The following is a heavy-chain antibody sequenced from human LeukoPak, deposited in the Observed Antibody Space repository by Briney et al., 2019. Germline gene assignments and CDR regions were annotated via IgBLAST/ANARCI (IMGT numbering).Heavy chain of an antibody. J-gene: IGHJ4*02. D-gene: IGHD4-17*01. CDR3: ARDKDYGDYGD. CDR1: GYAFTSYG. Sequence: ASVKVSRKASGYAFTSYGISWVRQAPGQGLEWMGWISAYNGNTNYAQKLQGRVTMTTDTSTSTAYMELRGLRSDDTAVYYCARDKDYGDYGDWGQGTLVTVSS. V-gene: IGHV1-18*01. CDR2: ISAYNGNT.